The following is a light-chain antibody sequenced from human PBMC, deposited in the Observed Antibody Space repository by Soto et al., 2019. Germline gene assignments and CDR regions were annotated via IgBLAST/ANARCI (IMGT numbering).Light chain of an antibody. V-gene: IGKV2-28*01. CDR2: LGS. Sequence: EIVMTQSPPSLTVTPGEPASISCRSSQRLQHSNGNTFLDWYLEKPGQSPQLLIYLGSNRTSGDPDRVSGSEAGTDFTLRISRREGEDVGVYYCMEGKYLPHSFGQGTKLEIK. CDR3: MEGKYLPHS. CDR1: QRLQHSNGNTF. J-gene: IGKJ2*03.